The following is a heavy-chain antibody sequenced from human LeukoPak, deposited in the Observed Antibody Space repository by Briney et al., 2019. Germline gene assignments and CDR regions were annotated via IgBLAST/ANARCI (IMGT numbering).Heavy chain of an antibody. Sequence: TGGSLRLSCAASGFTFSDYYMSWVRQAPGKGLEWVAVISYDGSNKYYADSVKGRFSISRDNSKNTLYLQMNSLRAEDTAVYYCARSWGDWGQGTLVTVSS. V-gene: IGHV3-30-3*01. CDR3: ARSWGD. J-gene: IGHJ4*02. CDR1: GFTFSDYY. CDR2: ISYDGSNK. D-gene: IGHD3-16*01.